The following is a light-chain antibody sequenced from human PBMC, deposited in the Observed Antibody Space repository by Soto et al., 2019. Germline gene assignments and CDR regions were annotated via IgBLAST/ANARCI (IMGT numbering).Light chain of an antibody. V-gene: IGKV1-5*03. CDR3: QQYDNLPLT. CDR1: QSISSW. CDR2: KAS. J-gene: IGKJ4*01. Sequence: DIQMTQSPSTLSASVGDRVSRTCRASQSISSWLAWYQQKPGKAPKLLIYKASSLETGVPSRFSGSGSGTDFTFTISSLQPEDIATYYCQQYDNLPLTFAGGTKVDIK.